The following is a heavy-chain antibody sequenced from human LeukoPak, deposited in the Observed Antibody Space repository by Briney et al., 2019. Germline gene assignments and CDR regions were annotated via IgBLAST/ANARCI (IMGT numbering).Heavy chain of an antibody. CDR2: IYYSGST. CDR3: ARGPPTSSWYFDY. CDR1: GGSISSSSYY. Sequence: TSETLSLTCTVSGGSISSSSYYWSWIRQPPGKGLEWIGYIYYSGSTNYNPSLKSRVTISVDTSKNQFSLKLSSVTAADTAVYYCARGPPTSSWYFDYWGQGTLVTVSS. J-gene: IGHJ4*02. D-gene: IGHD6-13*01. V-gene: IGHV4-61*01.